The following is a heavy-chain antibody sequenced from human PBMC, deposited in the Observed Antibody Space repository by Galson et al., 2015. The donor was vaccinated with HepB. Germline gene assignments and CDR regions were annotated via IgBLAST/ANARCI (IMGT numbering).Heavy chain of an antibody. CDR3: ARDHYYYGMDV. V-gene: IGHV3-74*01. CDR1: GFTFSSYW. J-gene: IGHJ6*02. Sequence: SLRLSCAASGFTFSSYWMHWVRQAPGKGLVWVSRMNSDGSSTTYADSVKGRFTISRDNAKNTLYLQVNSLRAEDTAVYYCARDHYYYGMDVWGQGTTVTVSS. CDR2: MNSDGSST.